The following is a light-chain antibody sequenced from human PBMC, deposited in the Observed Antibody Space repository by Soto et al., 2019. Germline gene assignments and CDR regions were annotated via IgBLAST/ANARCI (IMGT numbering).Light chain of an antibody. Sequence: DIQMTQSPSSLSASVGDRVTITCQASQDISNYLNWNQQKPGKAPKLLIYDASNLQTGVPSRFSGSGSGTDFTFTISSLQPEDIATYYCQQYDNLPITFGQGTRLAIK. J-gene: IGKJ5*01. V-gene: IGKV1-33*01. CDR2: DAS. CDR1: QDISNY. CDR3: QQYDNLPIT.